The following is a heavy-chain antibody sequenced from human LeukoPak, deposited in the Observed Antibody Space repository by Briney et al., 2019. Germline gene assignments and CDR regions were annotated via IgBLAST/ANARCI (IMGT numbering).Heavy chain of an antibody. CDR2: IYYSGIT. V-gene: IGHV4-39*07. CDR3: ARDPKSAVAADWFDP. CDR1: GVSISTIGYY. J-gene: IGHJ5*01. Sequence: SGTLSLTCTVSGVSISTIGYYWGWIRQPPGKGLEWIGSIYYSGITYYNPSLKSRVTISIDTSNNQFSLTLSSVTAADTAFYYCARDPKSAVAADWFDPWGQGTLVTVSS. D-gene: IGHD6-19*01.